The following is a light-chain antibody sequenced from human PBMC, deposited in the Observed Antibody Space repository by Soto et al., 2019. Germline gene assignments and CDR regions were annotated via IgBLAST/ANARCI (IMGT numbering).Light chain of an antibody. CDR3: QQYDNFPQT. V-gene: IGKV1-33*01. CDR2: DAS. J-gene: IGKJ1*01. Sequence: DIQMTQSPSSLSASVGDRVTITCQASQDIRKHLAWYQQKPGKVPKLLISDASDLQTGDPSRFSGRGSGADYFFSISRLQPEDVGTYYRQQYDNFPQTFGQGTKVDIK. CDR1: QDIRKH.